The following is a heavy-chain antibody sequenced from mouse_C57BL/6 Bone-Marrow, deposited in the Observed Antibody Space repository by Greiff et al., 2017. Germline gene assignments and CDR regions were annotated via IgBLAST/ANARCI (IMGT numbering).Heavy chain of an antibody. D-gene: IGHD2-4*01. J-gene: IGHJ2*01. V-gene: IGHV1-50*01. CDR3: AREGFYYEVDY. CDR1: GYTFTSYW. CDR2: IDPSDSYT. Sequence: QVQLKQPGAELVKPGASVKLSCKASGYTFTSYWMQWVKQRPGQGLEWIGEIDPSDSYTNYNQKFKGKATLTVDTSSSTAYMQLSSLTSEDSAVYYCAREGFYYEVDYWGQGTTLTVSS.